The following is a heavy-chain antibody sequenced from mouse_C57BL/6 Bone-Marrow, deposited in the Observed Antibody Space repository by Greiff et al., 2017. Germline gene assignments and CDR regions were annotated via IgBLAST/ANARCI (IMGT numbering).Heavy chain of an antibody. D-gene: IGHD2-14*01. J-gene: IGHJ2*01. CDR1: GFTFSDYG. CDR3: ARQRGTNYYFDY. Sequence: EVKLMESGGGLVKPGGSLKLSCAASGFTFSDYGMHWVRQAPEKGLEWVAYISSGSSTIYYADTVKGRFTISRDNAKNTLFLQMTSLRSEDTAMYYCARQRGTNYYFDYWGQGTTLTVSS. V-gene: IGHV5-17*01. CDR2: ISSGSSTI.